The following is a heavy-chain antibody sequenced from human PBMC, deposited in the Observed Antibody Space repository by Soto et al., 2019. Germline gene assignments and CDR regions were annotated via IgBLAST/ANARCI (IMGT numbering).Heavy chain of an antibody. CDR1: GFTFNTYD. V-gene: IGHV3-23*01. CDR2: IATTGETT. Sequence: EVQLLESGGGLVQPGGSLRLSCAASGFTFNTYDMSWVRQAPGTGLEWVSSIATTGETTFYADSVRGRFTISRDNSKNTLFLQINTLRADHSAKYYWVRHWGGWGRGTLVTVSS. CDR3: VRHWGG. J-gene: IGHJ4*01. D-gene: IGHD2-21*01.